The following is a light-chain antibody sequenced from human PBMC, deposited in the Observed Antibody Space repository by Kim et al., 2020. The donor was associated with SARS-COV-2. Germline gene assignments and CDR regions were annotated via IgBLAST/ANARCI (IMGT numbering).Light chain of an antibody. V-gene: IGLV2-8*01. CDR3: RSYAGTNNVYV. J-gene: IGLJ1*01. Sequence: QSALTQPPSASGSPGQSVTISCTGTSSDVGGYNFVSWHQQHPGKAPKLIIYDVNKRPSGVPNRFSGSKSGNTASLTVSGLQAEDEADYYCRSYAGTNNVYVFGTGTKVTVL. CDR2: DVN. CDR1: SSDVGGYNF.